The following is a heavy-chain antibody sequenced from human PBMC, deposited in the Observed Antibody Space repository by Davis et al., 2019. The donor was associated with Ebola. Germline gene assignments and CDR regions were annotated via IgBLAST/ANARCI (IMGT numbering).Heavy chain of an antibody. CDR3: ARMELRGESGSAFDI. D-gene: IGHD3-16*01. CDR1: VITFSSYA. V-gene: IGHV3-21*01. CDR2: ISSSSSYI. J-gene: IGHJ3*02. Sequence: GESLKISCADSVITFSSYAMTWVRQAPGKGLEWVSSISSSSSYIYYADSVKGRFTISRDNAKNSLYLQMNSLRAEDTALYYCARMELRGESGSAFDIWGQGTMVTVSS.